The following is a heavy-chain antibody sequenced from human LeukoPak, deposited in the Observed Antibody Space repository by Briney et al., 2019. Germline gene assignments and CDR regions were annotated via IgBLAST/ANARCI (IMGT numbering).Heavy chain of an antibody. Sequence: GRSLRLSCAASGFIFSNYGMHWVRQAPGKGMEWVAVIFDDGSREHFAVSVKGRFTISRDDSRSTVLLQMNSLRAEDTAVYYCAKDTAAVGGHDFDYWGQGTLVTVSS. V-gene: IGHV3-33*06. J-gene: IGHJ4*02. CDR1: GFIFSNYG. D-gene: IGHD1-26*01. CDR2: IFDDGSRE. CDR3: AKDTAAVGGHDFDY.